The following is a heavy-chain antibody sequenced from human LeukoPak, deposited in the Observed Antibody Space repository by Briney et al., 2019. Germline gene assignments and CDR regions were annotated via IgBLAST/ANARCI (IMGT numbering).Heavy chain of an antibody. CDR2: IRNDGSNK. CDR1: GFTFSSNG. Sequence: GGSLRLSYAASGFTFSSNGMHWVRQAPGMGLEWVAFIRNDGSNKYYVDSVKGRFTIYRDNSKNTLYLQMNSLRAEDTAFYYCASSLEYNYAYLNYWGQGTLVAVSS. J-gene: IGHJ4*02. V-gene: IGHV3-30*02. D-gene: IGHD5-18*01. CDR3: ASSLEYNYAYLNY.